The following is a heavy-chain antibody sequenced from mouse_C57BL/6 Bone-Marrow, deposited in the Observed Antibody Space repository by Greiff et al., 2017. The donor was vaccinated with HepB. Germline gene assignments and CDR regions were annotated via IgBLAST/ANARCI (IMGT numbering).Heavy chain of an antibody. CDR2: IYPRSGNT. CDR1: GYTFTSYG. D-gene: IGHD2-4*01. V-gene: IGHV1-81*01. J-gene: IGHJ4*01. Sequence: QVQLQQSGAELARPGASVKLSCKASGYTFTSYGMSWVKQRTGQGLEWIGEIYPRSGNTYYNEKFKGKSTLTADKSSSTAYMELRSLTSEDSAVYFCARGGLRRRAMDYWGQGTSVTVSS. CDR3: ARGGLRRRAMDY.